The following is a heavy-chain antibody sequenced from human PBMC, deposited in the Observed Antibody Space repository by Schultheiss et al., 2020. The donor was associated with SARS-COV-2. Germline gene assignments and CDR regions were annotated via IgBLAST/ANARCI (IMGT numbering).Heavy chain of an antibody. CDR3: ARVAPFWSGYPRTYYYYYMDV. Sequence: GGSLRLSCAASGFTFSSYWMSWVRQAPGKGLEWVANIKQDGSEKYYVDSVKGRFTISRDNAKNSLYLQMNSLRAEDTAVYYCARVAPFWSGYPRTYYYYYMDVWGKGTTVTVSS. CDR2: IKQDGSEK. V-gene: IGHV3-7*01. D-gene: IGHD3-3*01. CDR1: GFTFSSYW. J-gene: IGHJ6*03.